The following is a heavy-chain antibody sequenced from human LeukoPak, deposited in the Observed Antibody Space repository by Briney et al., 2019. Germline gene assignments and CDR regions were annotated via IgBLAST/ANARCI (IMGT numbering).Heavy chain of an antibody. CDR1: EYTFTVYY. D-gene: IGHD3-10*01. J-gene: IGHJ4*02. CDR2: LNPNTGGT. Sequence: ASVKVSCKASEYTFTVYYIHWVRQAPGQGLEWMGRLNPNTGGTNYAQNFQGRVTMTRDTSISTVYMELSSLRSDDTALYYCARVPRSGSYIYFDYWGQGTLVTVSS. V-gene: IGHV1-2*06. CDR3: ARVPRSGSYIYFDY.